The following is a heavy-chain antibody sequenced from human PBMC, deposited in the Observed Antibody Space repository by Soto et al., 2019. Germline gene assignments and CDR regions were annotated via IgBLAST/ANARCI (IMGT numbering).Heavy chain of an antibody. CDR2: ISAYNGDT. Sequence: GASLKVSCKASAYTFTSYGISLLRQAHGRGLACMGLISAYNGDTDYAQKLEGRVTMTTDTSTSTAYMELRSLRSDDTAVYYCARDRTYDFWSAYYTDTFDYWGQGTLVTVCS. CDR1: AYTFTSYG. D-gene: IGHD3-3*01. CDR3: ARDRTYDFWSAYYTDTFDY. V-gene: IGHV1-18*01. J-gene: IGHJ4*02.